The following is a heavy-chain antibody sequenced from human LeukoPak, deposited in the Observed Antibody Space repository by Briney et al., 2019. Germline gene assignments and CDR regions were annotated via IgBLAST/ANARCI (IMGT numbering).Heavy chain of an antibody. V-gene: IGHV4-59*01. D-gene: IGHD1-26*01. J-gene: IGHJ4*02. CDR2: IYYSGST. CDR3: ARGGRFDYGDY. Sequence: SETLSLTCTVSGGSISSYYWSWIRQSPGKGLEWIGYIYYSGSTNYNPSLKSRVTISVDTSKNQFSLKLSSVTAADTAVYYCARGGRFDYGDYWGQGTLVTVSS. CDR1: GGSISSYY.